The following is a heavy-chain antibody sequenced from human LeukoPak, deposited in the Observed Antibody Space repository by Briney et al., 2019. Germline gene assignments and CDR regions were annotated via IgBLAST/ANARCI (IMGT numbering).Heavy chain of an antibody. Sequence: SETLSLTCTVSGGSISSYYWSWIRQPPGKGLEWIGYIYYSGSTNYNPSLKSRVTISVDTSKNQFSLKLSSVTAADTAVYYCARDRGYYGSGNYGPFFIWGQGTLVTVSS. D-gene: IGHD3-10*01. CDR3: ARDRGYYGSGNYGPFFI. CDR2: IYYSGST. V-gene: IGHV4-59*01. CDR1: GGSISSYY. J-gene: IGHJ4*02.